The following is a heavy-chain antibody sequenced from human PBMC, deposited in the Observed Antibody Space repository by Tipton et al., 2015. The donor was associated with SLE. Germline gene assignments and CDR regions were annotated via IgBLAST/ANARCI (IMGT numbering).Heavy chain of an antibody. D-gene: IGHD1-7*01. CDR2: ISYSGST. J-gene: IGHJ2*01. CDR1: GDSISTYY. Sequence: TLSLTCTVSGDSISTYYWSWIRQPPGKGLEWIGYISYSGSTNYNPSLKSRVTISLDTSTNQFSLKLSSVTAADTAVYYSAVITGTYGDWYFDLWGRGTLVTVSS. V-gene: IGHV4-59*12. CDR3: AVITGTYGDWYFDL.